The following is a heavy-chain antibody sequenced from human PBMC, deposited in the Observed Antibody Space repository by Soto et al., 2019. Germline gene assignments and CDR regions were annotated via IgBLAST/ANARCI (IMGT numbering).Heavy chain of an antibody. CDR2: IYYSGST. J-gene: IGHJ4*02. V-gene: IGHV4-31*03. CDR1: GGSISSGGYY. D-gene: IGHD4-17*01. CDR3: ARDSGYGDLDY. Sequence: QVQLQESGPGLVKPSQTLSLTCTVSGGSISSGGYYWSWIRQHPGKGLEWIGYIYYSGSTYYNPSLKRRGNISGDTAKDQVSLKLSSVTAADTAVDYWARDSGYGDLDYWGQGTLVTVSS.